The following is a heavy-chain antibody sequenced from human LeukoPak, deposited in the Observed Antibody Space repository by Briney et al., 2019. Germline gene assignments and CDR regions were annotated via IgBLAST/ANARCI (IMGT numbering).Heavy chain of an antibody. CDR3: ANREF. CDR1: GFTFSSYG. J-gene: IGHJ4*02. D-gene: IGHD3-10*01. Sequence: PGGSLRLSCAASGFTFSSYGMHWVRQAPGKGLEWVSFIWYDGSNQYYADSVKGRFTISRDTSKNTLYLQMNSLRVEDTAVYYCANREFWGQGALVTVSS. V-gene: IGHV3-33*03. CDR2: IWYDGSNQ.